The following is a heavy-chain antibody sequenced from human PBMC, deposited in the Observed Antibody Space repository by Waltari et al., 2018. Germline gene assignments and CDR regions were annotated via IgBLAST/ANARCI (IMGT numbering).Heavy chain of an antibody. CDR2: ISPGDSQT. D-gene: IGHD2-8*02. V-gene: IGHV5-51*03. CDR1: GFIFTDFW. J-gene: IGHJ5*02. Sequence: VQMVQSGAEVKEPGESLRISCKGSGFIFTDFWIGWVRQMPGRGLGWMGIISPGDSQTHCSPSVQGQVTISADRSVNTVYRQWNNLKASDTAIYYCAKRQKSHLLGLDWFDPWGQGTLVTVSS. CDR3: AKRQKSHLLGLDWFDP.